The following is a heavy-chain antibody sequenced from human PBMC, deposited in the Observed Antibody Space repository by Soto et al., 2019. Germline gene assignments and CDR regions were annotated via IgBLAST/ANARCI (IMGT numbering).Heavy chain of an antibody. J-gene: IGHJ6*02. Sequence: AASVKVSCKASGGTFSSYAISWVRQAPGQGLEWMGGIIPIFGTANYAQKFQGRVTITADKSTSTAYMELSSLRSEDTAVYYCARDRLYDSSGYYYPNGYYYGMDVWGQGTTVTVSS. CDR3: ARDRLYDSSGYYYPNGYYYGMDV. V-gene: IGHV1-69*06. CDR2: IIPIFGTA. CDR1: GGTFSSYA. D-gene: IGHD3-22*01.